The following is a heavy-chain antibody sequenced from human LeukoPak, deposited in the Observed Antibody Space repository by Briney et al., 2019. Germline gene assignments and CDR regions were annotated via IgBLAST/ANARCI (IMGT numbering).Heavy chain of an antibody. V-gene: IGHV4-59*08. CDR1: GGSISSYY. CDR3: ARHCSGGSCYSRGVYWFDP. J-gene: IGHJ5*02. Sequence: SETLSLTCTVSGGSISSYYWSWIRQPPGKGLEWVGYIYYSGSTNYNPSLKSRVTISVDTSKNQFSLKLSSVTAADTAVYYCARHCSGGSCYSRGVYWFDPWGQGTLVTVSS. D-gene: IGHD2-15*01. CDR2: IYYSGST.